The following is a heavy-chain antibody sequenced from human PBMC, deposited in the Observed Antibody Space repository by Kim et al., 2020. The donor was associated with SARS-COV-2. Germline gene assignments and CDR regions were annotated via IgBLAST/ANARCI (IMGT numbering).Heavy chain of an antibody. D-gene: IGHD3-10*01. V-gene: IGHV1-46*01. CDR1: GYTFTSYY. Sequence: ASVKVSCKASGYTFTSYYMHWVRQAPGQGLEWMGIINPSGGSTSYAQKFQGRVTMTRDTSTSTVYMELSSLRSEDTAVYYCARSVNTHYYGSGSYYIGDEYYFDYWGQGTLVTVSS. CDR3: ARSVNTHYYGSGSYYIGDEYYFDY. CDR2: INPSGGST. J-gene: IGHJ4*02.